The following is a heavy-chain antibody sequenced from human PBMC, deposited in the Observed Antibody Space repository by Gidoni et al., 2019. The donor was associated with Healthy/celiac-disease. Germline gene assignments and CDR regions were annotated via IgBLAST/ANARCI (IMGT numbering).Heavy chain of an antibody. Sequence: QLQLQESGPVLVKPSKTLSLTSTVSGGSIRSSSYSWGGIRQPPGKGLEWIGSIYYSGSTYYNPSLKSRVTISVDTSKNQFSLKLSSVPAADTAVYYCATTIQLWYPTYYFDYWGQGTLVTVSS. V-gene: IGHV4-39*01. CDR2: IYYSGST. CDR1: GGSIRSSSYS. CDR3: ATTIQLWYPTYYFDY. J-gene: IGHJ4*02. D-gene: IGHD5-18*01.